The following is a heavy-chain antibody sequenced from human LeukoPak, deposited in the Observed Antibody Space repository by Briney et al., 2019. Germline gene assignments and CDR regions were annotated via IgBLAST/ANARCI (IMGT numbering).Heavy chain of an antibody. D-gene: IGHD1-26*01. J-gene: IGHJ1*01. CDR1: GFTFGSYE. V-gene: IGHV3-48*03. CDR2: ISSSGSTI. CDR3: ARSYPSFQH. Sequence: PGGSPRLSCAAAGFTFGSYEINWVRQAQGQWLEWVSYISSSGSTINYADSVKGRFTISRDNAKNSLYLQMNSLRAEDTAVYYCARSYPSFQHWGQGTLVTVSS.